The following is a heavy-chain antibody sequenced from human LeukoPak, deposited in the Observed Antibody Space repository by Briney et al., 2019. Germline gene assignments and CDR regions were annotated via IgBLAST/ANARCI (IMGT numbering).Heavy chain of an antibody. CDR1: GYTFTSYA. CDR3: AREIIGGASFLDY. CDR2: INEDGSVN. D-gene: IGHD1-26*01. Sequence: ASVTVSCKASGYTFTSYAMHWVRQAPGKRLERVGNINEDGSVNFYLDSVKGRFTISRDNAKSSLYLQLNSLRAEDTAVYFCAREIIGGASFLDYWGQGTLVTVSS. J-gene: IGHJ4*02. V-gene: IGHV3-7*01.